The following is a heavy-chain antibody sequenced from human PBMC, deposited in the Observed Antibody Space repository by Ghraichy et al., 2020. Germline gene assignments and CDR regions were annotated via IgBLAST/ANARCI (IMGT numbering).Heavy chain of an antibody. Sequence: GGSLRLSCAASGFTFSSYSMNWVRQAPGKGLEWVSSISSSSSYIYYADSVKGRFTISRDNAKNSMYLQMNSLRAEDTAVYYCARNVRFVSSWYELDVWGQGTTVTVSS. J-gene: IGHJ6*02. CDR1: GFTFSSYS. D-gene: IGHD6-13*01. CDR2: ISSSSSYI. V-gene: IGHV3-21*01. CDR3: ARNVRFVSSWYELDV.